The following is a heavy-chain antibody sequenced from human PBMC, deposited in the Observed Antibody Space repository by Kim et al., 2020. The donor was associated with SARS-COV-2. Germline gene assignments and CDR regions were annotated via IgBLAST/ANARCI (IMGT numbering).Heavy chain of an antibody. D-gene: IGHD3-3*01. V-gene: IGHV3-64D*06. CDR3: VKDFYDFWSGYYSDYGMDV. Sequence: GRFTISRDNSKNTLYLQMSSLRAEETAVYYCVKDFYDFWSGYYSDYGMDVWGQGTTVTVSS. J-gene: IGHJ6*02.